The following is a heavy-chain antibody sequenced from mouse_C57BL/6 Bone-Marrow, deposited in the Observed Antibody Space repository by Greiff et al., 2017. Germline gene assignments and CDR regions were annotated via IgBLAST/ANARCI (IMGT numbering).Heavy chain of an antibody. J-gene: IGHJ4*01. CDR3: ARDGNDGYCYARDY. CDR1: GFTFSSYS. CDR2: ISDGGSYT. D-gene: IGHD2-3*01. Sequence: EVMLVESGGGLVKPGGSLKLSCAASGFTFSSYSMSWVRQTPEQRLEWVATISDGGSYTYYPDNVKGRFTIARDNAKNNLYLQMSHLKSEDTAMDYGARDGNDGYCYARDYWGQGTSDNVSS. V-gene: IGHV5-4*01.